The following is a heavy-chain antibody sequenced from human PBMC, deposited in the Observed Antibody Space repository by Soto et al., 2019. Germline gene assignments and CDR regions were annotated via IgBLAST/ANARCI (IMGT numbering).Heavy chain of an antibody. CDR2: ISYDGSNK. J-gene: IGHJ4*02. CDR1: GFTFSTYG. CDR3: ARESRRRWAYYYDSSGYG. D-gene: IGHD3-22*01. Sequence: GESLKISCVASGFTFSTYGMHWVRQAPGKGLEWVAVISYDGSNKYYADSVKGRFTVSRDNSKNTLYLQMNSLRAEDTAVYYCARESRRRWAYYYDSSGYGWGQGTLVTVSS. V-gene: IGHV3-30*03.